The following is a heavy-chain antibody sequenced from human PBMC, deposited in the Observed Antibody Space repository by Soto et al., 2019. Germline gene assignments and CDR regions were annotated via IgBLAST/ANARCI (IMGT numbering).Heavy chain of an antibody. D-gene: IGHD6-6*01. J-gene: IGHJ4*02. CDR1: GYSFTSYW. Sequence: XESLKISCKGSGYSFTSYWISWVRQMPGKGLEWMGRIDPSDSYTNYSPSFQGHVTISADKSISTAYLQWSSLKASDTAMYYCDSGRSSSRLDYWGQGTLVTVSS. CDR3: DSGRSSSRLDY. V-gene: IGHV5-10-1*01. CDR2: IDPSDSYT.